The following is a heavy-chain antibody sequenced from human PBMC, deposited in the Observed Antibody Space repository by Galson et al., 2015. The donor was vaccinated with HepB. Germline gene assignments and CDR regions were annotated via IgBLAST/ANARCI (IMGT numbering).Heavy chain of an antibody. CDR3: GRDGYGYYFDY. Sequence: CAIFGDSASSNSAAWAWIRQSPSRGLEWLGRTYYRYKWYNDYAVSEKSRITINADTSTNQFSLQLNFVTPEETAVYYCGRDGYGYYFDYWGQGTLVTVSS. J-gene: IGHJ4*02. D-gene: IGHD1-1*01. V-gene: IGHV6-1*01. CDR2: TYYRYKWYN. CDR1: GDSASSNSAA.